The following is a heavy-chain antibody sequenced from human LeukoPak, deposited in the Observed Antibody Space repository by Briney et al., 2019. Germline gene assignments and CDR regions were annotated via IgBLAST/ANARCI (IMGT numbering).Heavy chain of an antibody. CDR2: ISGSGGTT. Sequence: GGSLRLSCAASGSTFSTYGMSWVRQAPGKGLEWVSSISGSGGTTYDADSVKGRFTISRDNSKNTLYLQMNSLRAEDTAVYYCAKVYTYGDSWGQGTLVTVSS. J-gene: IGHJ4*02. CDR3: AKVYTYGDS. D-gene: IGHD5-18*01. V-gene: IGHV3-23*01. CDR1: GSTFSTYG.